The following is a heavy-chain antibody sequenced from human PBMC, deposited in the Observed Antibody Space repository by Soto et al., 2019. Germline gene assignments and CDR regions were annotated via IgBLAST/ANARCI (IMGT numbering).Heavy chain of an antibody. CDR1: GFTFGDYA. V-gene: IGHV3-49*03. D-gene: IGHD2-15*01. J-gene: IGHJ3*01. CDR3: TRMPSTKYCRSGTFSAFDV. Sequence: EVQVVESGGDFVQPGRSLRLSCTTSGFTFGDYAMIWFRQSPGRRLEWVGSIRSKGYGGTAESATSVQGRFFNSRDDIRSVNYLQMDCLKTVDTGLYFWTRMPSTKYCRSGTFSAFDVWGQGTMVTVSS. CDR2: IRSKGYGGTA.